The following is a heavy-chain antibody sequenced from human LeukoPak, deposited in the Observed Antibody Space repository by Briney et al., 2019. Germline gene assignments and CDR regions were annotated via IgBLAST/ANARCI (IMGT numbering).Heavy chain of an antibody. CDR1: GFTFSSYS. CDR2: ISSSSSTI. J-gene: IGHJ4*02. CDR3: ARAVAVAHGLN. V-gene: IGHV3-48*04. Sequence: GGSLRLSCAASGFTFSSYSMNWVRQAPGKGLEWVSYISSSSSTIYYADSVKGRFTISRDNAKNSLYLQMNSLRAEDTAVYYCARAVAVAHGLNWGQGTLVTVSS. D-gene: IGHD6-19*01.